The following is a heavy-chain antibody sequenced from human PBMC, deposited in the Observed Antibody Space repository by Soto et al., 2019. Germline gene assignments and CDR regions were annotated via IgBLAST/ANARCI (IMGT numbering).Heavy chain of an antibody. D-gene: IGHD1-26*01. Sequence: PGGSLRLSCAASGFTFSSYAMSWVRQAPGKGLEWVSAISGSGGSTYYADSVKGRFTISRDNSKNTLYLQMNSLRAEDTAVYYCTKSSRYSGSYQTQPRGYFDYGGQGTLVAVSS. CDR3: TKSSRYSGSYQTQPRGYFDY. CDR1: GFTFSSYA. CDR2: ISGSGGST. J-gene: IGHJ4*02. V-gene: IGHV3-23*01.